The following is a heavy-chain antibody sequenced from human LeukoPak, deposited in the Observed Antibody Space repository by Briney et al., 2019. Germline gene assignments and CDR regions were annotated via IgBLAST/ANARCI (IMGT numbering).Heavy chain of an antibody. D-gene: IGHD2-2*01. CDR2: ISAYNGNT. J-gene: IGHJ6*03. CDR1: GYTFTSYG. CDR3: ARGIVPAARDYYYYYMDV. Sequence: ASVKVSCKASGYTFTSYGISWVRQAPGQGLEWMGWISAYNGNTNYAQKLQGRVTMTTDTSTSTAYMELRSLRSDDTAVYYCARGIVPAARDYYYYYMDVWGKGTTVTVSS. V-gene: IGHV1-18*01.